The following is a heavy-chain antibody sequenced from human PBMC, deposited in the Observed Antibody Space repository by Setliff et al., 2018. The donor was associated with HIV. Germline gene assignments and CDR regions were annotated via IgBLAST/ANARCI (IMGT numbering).Heavy chain of an antibody. CDR3: ASSYPNYNYGNYDFWSGYYHDDAFDI. V-gene: IGHV3-66*02. Sequence: PGGSLRLSCAASGFTFSSYSMTWVRQAPGKGLEWVSVINGGTTTYYADSVKGRFTISRDNSKNTLYLQMDSLRTEDTAVYYCASSYPNYNYGNYDFWSGYYHDDAFDIWGQGTMVTVSS. CDR1: GFTFSSYS. CDR2: INGGTTT. D-gene: IGHD3-3*01. J-gene: IGHJ3*02.